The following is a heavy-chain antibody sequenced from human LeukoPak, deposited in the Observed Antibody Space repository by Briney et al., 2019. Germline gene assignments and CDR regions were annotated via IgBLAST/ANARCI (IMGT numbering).Heavy chain of an antibody. CDR3: ARHRGTTGVRNWFDP. D-gene: IGHD1/OR15-1a*01. CDR2: IYYSGST. Sequence: SETLSLTCTVSGGSISSYYWNWIRQPPGKGLEWIGYIYYSGSTNYNPSLKSRVTISVDTSKNQFSLKLSSVTAADTAVYYCARHRGTTGVRNWFDPWGQGTLVTVSS. J-gene: IGHJ5*02. CDR1: GGSISSYY. V-gene: IGHV4-59*08.